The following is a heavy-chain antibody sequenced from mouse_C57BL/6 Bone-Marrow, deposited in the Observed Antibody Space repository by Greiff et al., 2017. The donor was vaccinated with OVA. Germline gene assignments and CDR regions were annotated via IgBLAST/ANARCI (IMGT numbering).Heavy chain of an antibody. V-gene: IGHV5-12*01. CDR3: ARHGYYGFAY. J-gene: IGHJ3*01. Sequence: EVMLVESGGGLVQPGGSLKLSCAASGFTFSDYYMYWVRQTPEKRLEWVAYISNGGGSTYYPDTVKGRFTISRDNAKNTLYLQMSRLKSEDTAMYYCARHGYYGFAYWGQGTLVTVSA. CDR2: ISNGGGST. CDR1: GFTFSDYY. D-gene: IGHD2-3*01.